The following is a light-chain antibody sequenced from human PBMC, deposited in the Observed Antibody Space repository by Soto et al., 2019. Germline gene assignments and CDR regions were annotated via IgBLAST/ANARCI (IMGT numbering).Light chain of an antibody. V-gene: IGLV2-8*01. CDR2: EVN. CDR1: SSDVGGDNY. J-gene: IGLJ2*01. CDR3: SSYAGNNNVV. Sequence: QSALTQPPSASGSPGQSVTISCTGTSSDVGGDNYVSWYQQHPGKAPKLMIYEVNKRPSGVPDRFSGSKSGNTASLTVSGLQAEDEADYYCSSYAGNNNVVFGGGTKLTVL.